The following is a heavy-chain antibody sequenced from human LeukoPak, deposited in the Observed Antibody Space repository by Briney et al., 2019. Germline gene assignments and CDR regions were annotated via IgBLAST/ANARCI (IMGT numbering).Heavy chain of an antibody. V-gene: IGHV4-39*07. J-gene: IGHJ4*02. D-gene: IGHD3-3*01. CDR1: GGSISSGGHY. CDR3: GSRRTAMFGVIKGPIDY. CDR2: INHSGSP. Sequence: SETLSLTCTVSGGSISSGGHYWTWIRQPPGKGLEWLGEINHSGSPNNNPSLKSRVSISFDTSKNRFSLKLTSVTAADTAVYYCGSRRTAMFGVIKGPIDYWGQGTLVTVSS.